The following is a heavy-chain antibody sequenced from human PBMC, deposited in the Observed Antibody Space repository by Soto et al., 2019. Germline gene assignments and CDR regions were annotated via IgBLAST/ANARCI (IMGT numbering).Heavy chain of an antibody. V-gene: IGHV2-5*02. CDR3: AHSFSNNRGFYFDY. CDR1: GFSLNTSGVG. D-gene: IGHD1-20*01. J-gene: IGHJ4*02. CDR2: IYWDGDK. Sequence: QITLKESGPTLVKPTQTLTLTCTFSGFSLNTSGVGVGWIRQPPGKALEWLALIYWDGDKRYSPSLKSRLTITKDTSKSRVVLTVTNVDPVDTATYYCAHSFSNNRGFYFDYWGQGTLVTVSS.